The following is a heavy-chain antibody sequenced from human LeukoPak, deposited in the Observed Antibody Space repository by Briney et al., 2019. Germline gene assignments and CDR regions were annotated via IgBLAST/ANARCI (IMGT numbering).Heavy chain of an antibody. CDR3: AREEVVEWLLYYFDY. CDR2: INPNSGGT. J-gene: IGHJ4*02. CDR1: GYTFTGYY. V-gene: IGHV1-2*02. Sequence: AASVKVSCKASGYTFTGYYMHWVRQAPGQGLEWMGWINPNSGGTNYAQKFQGRVTMTRDTSISTAYMELSRLRSDDTAVYYCAREEVVEWLLYYFDYWGQGTLVTVSS. D-gene: IGHD3-3*01.